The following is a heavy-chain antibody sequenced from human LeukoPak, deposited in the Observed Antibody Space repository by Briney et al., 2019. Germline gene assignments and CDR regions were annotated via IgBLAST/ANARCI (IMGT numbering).Heavy chain of an antibody. J-gene: IGHJ4*02. CDR1: GCTFTAYY. CDR2: INPKSGGT. Sequence: ASVKVSCKASGCTFTAYYMHWVRQAPGQGLEWMGWINPKSGGTKYAQKFQGRVTMTRDTSISTTYMELTSLRSDDTAVYYCARTLMQFDYWGQGTLVTVSS. V-gene: IGHV1-2*02. CDR3: ARTLMQFDY.